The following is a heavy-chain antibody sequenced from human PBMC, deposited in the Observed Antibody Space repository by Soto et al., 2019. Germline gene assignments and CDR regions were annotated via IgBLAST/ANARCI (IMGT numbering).Heavy chain of an antibody. V-gene: IGHV3-7*03. CDR2: INQDGSER. J-gene: IGHJ4*02. CDR3: AVYGYGVSAAAY. CDR1: VLTFSNDW. D-gene: IGHD4-17*01. Sequence: GGSLRLSCAVSVLTFSNDWLSWVRQAPGKGLEWVANINQDGSERYYVDSVRGRFTISRDNVENSLYLQLNSLRPEDTAVYYCAVYGYGVSAAAYWGQGTLVTVSS.